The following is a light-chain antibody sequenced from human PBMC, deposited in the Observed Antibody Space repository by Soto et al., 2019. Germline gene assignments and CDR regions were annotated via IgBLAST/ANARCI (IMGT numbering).Light chain of an antibody. V-gene: IGKV1-5*01. CDR2: DAS. Sequence: DIQLTHSHSTLSASIWGRVSLTSRASESVNIWLAWYQQKPGKGPELLIYDASSLHNGVPSRFSGSGSGTEFTLTISSLQSEDCAIYYCQQYHTWPITFGGGTKVDI. CDR3: QQYHTWPIT. CDR1: ESVNIW. J-gene: IGKJ4*01.